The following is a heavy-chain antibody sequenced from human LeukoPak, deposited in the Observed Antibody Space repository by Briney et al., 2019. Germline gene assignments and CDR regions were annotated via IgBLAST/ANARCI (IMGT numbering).Heavy chain of an antibody. CDR1: GGSISSGSYY. CDR3: ARGSEVHYYYYYMDV. D-gene: IGHD1-14*01. CDR2: IYTSGST. J-gene: IGHJ6*03. Sequence: PSETLSLTCTVSGGSISSGSYYWSWIRQPAGKGLEWIGRIYTSGSTNYNPSLKSRVTISVDTSKNQFSLKLSSVTAADTAVYYCARGSEVHYYYYYMDVWGKGTTVTVSS. V-gene: IGHV4-61*02.